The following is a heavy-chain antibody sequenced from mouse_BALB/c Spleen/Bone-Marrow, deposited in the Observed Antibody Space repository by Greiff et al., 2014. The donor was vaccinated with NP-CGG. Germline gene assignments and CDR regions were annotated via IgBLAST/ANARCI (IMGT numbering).Heavy chain of an antibody. CDR1: GYTFTSYV. J-gene: IGHJ1*01. CDR2: INPYNDGT. Sequence: EVQLQQSGPELVKPGASVKMSCKASGYTFTSYVIHWVKQKPGQGLEWIGYINPYNDGTKYNEKFKGKATLTSDKSSSTAYMELSSLTSEDSAVYYCARGGYDGTSLYWYFDVWGAGTTVTVSS. D-gene: IGHD1-1*01. CDR3: ARGGYDGTSLYWYFDV. V-gene: IGHV1-14*01.